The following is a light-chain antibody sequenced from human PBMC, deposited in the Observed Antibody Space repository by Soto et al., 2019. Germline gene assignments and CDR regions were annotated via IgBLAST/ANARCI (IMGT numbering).Light chain of an antibody. V-gene: IGKV3-15*01. Sequence: EIVMTHSPATLSVSPWERATLSCRASQSVSSNLAWYQQKPGEAPKLLIYDASALPRGVPSRFSGSGSETEFTLTISSLQPEDFVTYYCLQHHSYPWTFGQGTKVDIK. J-gene: IGKJ1*01. CDR3: LQHHSYPWT. CDR1: QSVSSN. CDR2: DAS.